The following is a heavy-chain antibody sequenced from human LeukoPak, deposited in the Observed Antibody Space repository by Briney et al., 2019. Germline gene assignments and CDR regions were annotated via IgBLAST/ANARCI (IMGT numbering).Heavy chain of an antibody. CDR1: GFTFSSHA. Sequence: GGSLRLSCVGSGFTFSSHAMSWVRQAPEKGLEWVSGIYESGQTTHYADSAKGRFSISRDNSKNTLYLQMDSLRGEDTAIYYCAKDYRIGYSDHFDYWGQGALVTVSS. CDR2: IYESGQTT. V-gene: IGHV3-23*01. D-gene: IGHD2-21*01. J-gene: IGHJ4*02. CDR3: AKDYRIGYSDHFDY.